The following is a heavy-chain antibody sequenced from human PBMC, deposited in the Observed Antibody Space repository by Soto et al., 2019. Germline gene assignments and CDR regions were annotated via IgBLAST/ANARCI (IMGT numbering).Heavy chain of an antibody. J-gene: IGHJ5*02. Sequence: QVQLVESGGGVVQPGRSLRLSCAASGFTFSSYAMHWVRQAPGKGLEWVAVISYDGSNKYYADSVKGRFTISRDNSKNPLYLQKTSLRAEDTAVYYGAKSRASGWTPRGFDPWGQGTLVTVSS. CDR1: GFTFSSYA. CDR2: ISYDGSNK. CDR3: AKSRASGWTPRGFDP. V-gene: IGHV3-30-3*02. D-gene: IGHD6-19*01.